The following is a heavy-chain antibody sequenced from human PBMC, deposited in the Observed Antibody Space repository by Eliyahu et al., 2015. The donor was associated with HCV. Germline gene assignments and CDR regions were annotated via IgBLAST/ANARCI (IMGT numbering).Heavy chain of an antibody. CDR3: ARDIRATVTTWGIFYYYYGMDV. J-gene: IGHJ6*02. V-gene: IGHV3-11*01. CDR2: IXSSGSTI. Sequence: QVQLVESGGGLVKPGGSLRLSCAASGFTFSDYSXSWXRQAPGKGLEXVSYIXSSGSTIYYADSVKGRFTISRDNAKNSLYLQMNSLRAEDTAVYYCARDIRATVTTWGIFYYYYGMDVWGQGTTVTVSS. CDR1: GFTFSDYS. D-gene: IGHD4-11*01.